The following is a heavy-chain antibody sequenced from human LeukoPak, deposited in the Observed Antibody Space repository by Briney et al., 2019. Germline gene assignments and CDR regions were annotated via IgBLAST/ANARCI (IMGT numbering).Heavy chain of an antibody. CDR2: ISGSGGST. CDR3: VLLQWLGDFDY. J-gene: IGHJ4*02. D-gene: IGHD6-19*01. CDR1: GLTFSSYA. Sequence: GGSLRLSCAASGLTFSSYAMSWVRQAPGKGLEWVSAISGSGGSTYYADSVKGRFTISRDNSKNTLYLQMNSLRAEDTAVYYCVLLQWLGDFDYWGQGTLVTVSS. V-gene: IGHV3-23*01.